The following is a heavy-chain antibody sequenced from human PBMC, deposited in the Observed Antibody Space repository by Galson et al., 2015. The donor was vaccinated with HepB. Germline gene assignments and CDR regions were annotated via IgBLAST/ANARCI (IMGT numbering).Heavy chain of an antibody. V-gene: IGHV3-15*01. Sequence: SLRLSCAASGFTFSNAWMSWVRQAPGKGLEWVGRIKSNTDGGTTDYAAPVKGRFTISRDDSKNTLYLQMNSLKTEDTAVYYCTTGTYYYDSSGYYADWGQGTLVTVSS. J-gene: IGHJ4*02. CDR2: IKSNTDGGTT. D-gene: IGHD3-22*01. CDR3: TTGTYYYDSSGYYAD. CDR1: GFTFSNAW.